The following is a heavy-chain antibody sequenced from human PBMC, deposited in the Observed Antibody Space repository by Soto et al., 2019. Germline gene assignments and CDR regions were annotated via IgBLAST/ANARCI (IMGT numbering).Heavy chain of an antibody. CDR3: ARELGIAVANYDY. D-gene: IGHD6-19*01. CDR1: GDSVSSNSVS. J-gene: IGHJ4*02. CDR2: TYCRSKWYD. V-gene: IGHV6-1*01. Sequence: SQTLSLTCAISGDSVSSNSVSWNWIRQSPSRGLEWLGRTYCRSKWYDDYALSVKSRITINPDTSKNQVSLQLNSVTPDDTAVYYCARELGIAVANYDYWGQGTLVTVSS.